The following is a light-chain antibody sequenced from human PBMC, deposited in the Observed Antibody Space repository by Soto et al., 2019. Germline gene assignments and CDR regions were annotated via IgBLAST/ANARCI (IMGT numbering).Light chain of an antibody. J-gene: IGKJ5*01. V-gene: IGKV1-5*03. Sequence: DIQLTQSPSFLSASVGDRVTITCRASQGISSYLAWYQQKPGKAPKLLIYKASSLESGVPSRFSGSGSGTEFTLTISSLQPDDFATYYCQQYNSYPITFGQGTRLEIK. CDR1: QGISSY. CDR2: KAS. CDR3: QQYNSYPIT.